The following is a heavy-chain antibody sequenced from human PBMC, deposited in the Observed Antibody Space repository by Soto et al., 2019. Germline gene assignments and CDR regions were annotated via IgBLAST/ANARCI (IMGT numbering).Heavy chain of an antibody. CDR1: GGSFSGHS. J-gene: IGHJ5*01. CDR2: INHSGRV. V-gene: IGHV4-34*01. Sequence: QVQLQQWGAGLLKPSETLSLTCAVYGGSFSGHSWTWIRQSPGKGLEWIGDINHSGRVNYSPSLKSRVTISLDTSKNQFSLTLSAVTAADTAKYYCSTRAYDTNGYYRFDPWGQGTLVTVSS. CDR3: STRAYDTNGYYRFDP. D-gene: IGHD3-22*01.